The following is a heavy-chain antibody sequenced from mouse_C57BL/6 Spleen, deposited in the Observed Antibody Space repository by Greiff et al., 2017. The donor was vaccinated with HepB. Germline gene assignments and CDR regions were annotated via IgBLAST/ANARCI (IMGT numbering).Heavy chain of an antibody. J-gene: IGHJ2*01. D-gene: IGHD2-2*01. Sequence: VQLQQSGAELVKPGASVKISCKASGYAFSSYWMNWVKQRPGKGLEWIGQIYPGDGDTNYNGKFKGKATLTADKSSSTAYMQLSSLTSEDSAVYFCARGDGYDGYFDYGGQGTTLTVSS. CDR1: GYAFSSYW. CDR2: IYPGDGDT. V-gene: IGHV1-80*01. CDR3: ARGDGYDGYFDY.